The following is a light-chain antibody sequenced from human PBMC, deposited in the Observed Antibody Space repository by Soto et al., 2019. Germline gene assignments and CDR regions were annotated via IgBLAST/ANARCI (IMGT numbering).Light chain of an antibody. J-gene: IGKJ4*01. CDR3: QQLYSSPLT. Sequence: DIRMTQSPSTLSASVGDRVTITCRASQDFSNFLAWYQQKPGRAPKLLIYDASTLQSGVPSRFRGSGSGTEFTLTISSLQPEDFATYYCQQLYSSPLTFGGGTKVDIK. V-gene: IGKV1-9*01. CDR2: DAS. CDR1: QDFSNF.